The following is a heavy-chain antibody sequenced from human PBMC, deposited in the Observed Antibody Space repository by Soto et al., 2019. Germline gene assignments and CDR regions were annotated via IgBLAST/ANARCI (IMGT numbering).Heavy chain of an antibody. CDR3: ARSRSYYVEDFQK. CDR2: IYYSGLT. V-gene: IGHV4-31*03. J-gene: IGHJ1*01. D-gene: IGHD1-26*01. Sequence: SETLSLTCSVSGDSIGTEGYYWSWIRQHPGKGLEWIGYIYYSGLTSYNPSLKSRVTISRATSKNQFYLKLSSVTAADTAVYYCARSRSYYVEDFQKWGQGTLVTVSS. CDR1: GDSIGTEGYY.